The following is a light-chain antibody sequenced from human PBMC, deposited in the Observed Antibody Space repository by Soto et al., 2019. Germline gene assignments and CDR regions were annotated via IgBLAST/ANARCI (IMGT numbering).Light chain of an antibody. V-gene: IGKV1-39*01. CDR3: QQSYGTPWT. J-gene: IGKJ1*01. CDR1: QSITTY. CDR2: AAS. Sequence: DIQMTQSPSSLSASVGDRVTVTCWASQSITTYLNWYQQKPGKAPKLLIYAASSLQSGVPSRFSGSGSGTDFTLTITSLQPEDFVTYICQQSYGTPWTFGQGTKVEIK.